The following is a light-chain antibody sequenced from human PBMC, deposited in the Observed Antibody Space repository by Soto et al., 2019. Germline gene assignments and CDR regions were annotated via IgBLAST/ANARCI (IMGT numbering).Light chain of an antibody. J-gene: IGLJ1*01. CDR1: SSDVGGYNL. V-gene: IGLV2-11*01. CDR2: DVS. CDR3: YSYAGSYTFYV. Sequence: QSVLKHALSVNRAARRAVTISCTRTSSDVGGYNLVSWYQQHPGKAPKLMIYDVSKRPSGVPDRFSGSKSGNTASLTISGLQAEDEADYYCYSYAGSYTFYVFGTGTKVTVL.